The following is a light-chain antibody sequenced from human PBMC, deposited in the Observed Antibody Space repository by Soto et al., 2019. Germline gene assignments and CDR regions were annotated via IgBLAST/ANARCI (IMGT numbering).Light chain of an antibody. J-gene: IGKJ4*01. Sequence: DIQMTQSPSSLSASVGDRVTITCQASQVISNYLNWYQQKPGKAPQLLIYDASNLETGVPSRFSGSGSGTDFTFTISSLQPEDIATYYCQQYDNLPLTFGGGTKVEIK. V-gene: IGKV1-33*01. CDR2: DAS. CDR3: QQYDNLPLT. CDR1: QVISNY.